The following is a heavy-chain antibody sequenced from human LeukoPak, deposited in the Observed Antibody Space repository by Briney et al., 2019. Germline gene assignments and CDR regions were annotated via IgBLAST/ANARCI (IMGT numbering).Heavy chain of an antibody. D-gene: IGHD6-13*01. CDR2: ISGSGGST. Sequence: GGSLRLSCAASGFTFSSYAMSWVRQAPGKGLEWVSAISGSGGSTYYADSVKGRFTISRDNSKNTLYLQMNSLRAEDTAVYYCAKGAYSSSWYWPDYWGREPWSPSPQ. CDR1: GFTFSSYA. J-gene: IGHJ4*02. CDR3: AKGAYSSSWYWPDY. V-gene: IGHV3-23*01.